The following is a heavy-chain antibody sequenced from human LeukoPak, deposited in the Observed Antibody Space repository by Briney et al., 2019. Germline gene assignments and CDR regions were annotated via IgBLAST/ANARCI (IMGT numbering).Heavy chain of an antibody. CDR2: IWYHGNKR. D-gene: IGHD2-15*01. Sequence: GGSLRLSCAASGYSFSAYGLHWVRQAPGKGLEWVAVIWYHGNKRDYIDSAKGRFTISKDDSKNMLYLQMNGLRAEDSAIYYCARDGGIGIDYWGQGILVTVSS. CDR1: GYSFSAYG. J-gene: IGHJ4*02. CDR3: ARDGGIGIDY. V-gene: IGHV3-33*01.